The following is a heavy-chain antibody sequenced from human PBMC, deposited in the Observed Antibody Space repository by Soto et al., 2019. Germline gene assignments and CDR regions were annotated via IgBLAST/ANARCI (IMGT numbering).Heavy chain of an antibody. Sequence: ASVKVSCKASGYTFTSYGISWVRQAPGQGLEWMGWISAYNGNTNYAQKLQGRVTMTTDTSKSTAYMELRSLRSDDTAVYYCARGLDYYDSSGYSPWGQGTPVTVSS. CDR3: ARGLDYYDSSGYSP. V-gene: IGHV1-18*01. D-gene: IGHD3-22*01. J-gene: IGHJ5*02. CDR1: GYTFTSYG. CDR2: ISAYNGNT.